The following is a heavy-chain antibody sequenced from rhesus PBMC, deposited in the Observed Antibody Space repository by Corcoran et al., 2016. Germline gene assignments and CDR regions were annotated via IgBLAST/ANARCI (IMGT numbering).Heavy chain of an antibody. CDR2: ISWNSGTE. CDR3: ARSYNIWTTVDC. J-gene: IGHJ4*01. D-gene: IGHD3-3*01. Sequence: EVQLVESGGALAQPGGSLRLSCAASGFTFDDHAMPWVRQASGKGPEWLSRISWNSGTEYYADSVKGRFTISRDNAKNSLFLQMDRLRIEDTAVYYCARSYNIWTTVDCWGQGVLVTVSS. V-gene: IGHV3-134*01. CDR1: GFTFDDHA.